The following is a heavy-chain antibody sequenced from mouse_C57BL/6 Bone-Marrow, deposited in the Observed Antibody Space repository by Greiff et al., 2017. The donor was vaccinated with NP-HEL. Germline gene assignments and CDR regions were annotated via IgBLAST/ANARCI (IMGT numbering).Heavy chain of an antibody. V-gene: IGHV3-8*01. CDR2: ISYSGST. CDR1: GYSITSDY. CDR3: ARFYYGNFYAMDY. D-gene: IGHD2-1*01. Sequence: DVMLVESGPGLAKPSQTLSLTCSVTGYSITSDYWNWIRKFPGNKLEYMGYISYSGSTYYNPSLKSRISITRDTSKNQYYLQLNSVTTEDTATYYCARFYYGNFYAMDYWGQGTSVTVSS. J-gene: IGHJ4*01.